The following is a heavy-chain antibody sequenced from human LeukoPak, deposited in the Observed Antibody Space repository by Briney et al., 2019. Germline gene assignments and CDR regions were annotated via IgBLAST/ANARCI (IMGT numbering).Heavy chain of an antibody. V-gene: IGHV1-8*01. J-gene: IGHJ6*03. Sequence: GASVKVSCKASGYTFTSYDINWVRQATGQGLEWMGWMNPNSGNTGYAQKFQGRVTMTRNTSISTAYMELSSLRSEDTAVYYCARVYSSSSDYYYYMDVWGKGTTVTVSS. CDR3: ARVYSSSSDYYYYMDV. D-gene: IGHD6-6*01. CDR2: MNPNSGNT. CDR1: GYTFTSYD.